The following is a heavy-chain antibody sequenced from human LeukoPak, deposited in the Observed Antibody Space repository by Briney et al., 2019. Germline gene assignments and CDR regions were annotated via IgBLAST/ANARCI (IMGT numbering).Heavy chain of an antibody. CDR2: ISGGSDIT. J-gene: IGHJ4*02. V-gene: IGHV3-23*01. D-gene: IGHD5-12*01. Sequence: PGGSLRLSCAASGFNFANHAMSWVRQTAGKGLEWVSAISGGSDITYYADSVKGRFTISRDNSKITLYLRMNSLRAEDTAVYYCAKSYNGYESKPDYWGQGTLVTVSS. CDR1: GFNFANHA. CDR3: AKSYNGYESKPDY.